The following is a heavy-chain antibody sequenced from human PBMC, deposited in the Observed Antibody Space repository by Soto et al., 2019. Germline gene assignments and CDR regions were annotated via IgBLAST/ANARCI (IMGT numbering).Heavy chain of an antibody. Sequence: GGSLRLSCAASGFTFSTYWMDWVRRTPGKGLEWVANINQDGSEKNYVDSVKGRFTIYRDNAKNSLYLQMSSLTAEDSALYYCSRSLNSWGQGTLVTVSS. CDR1: GFTFSTYW. CDR2: INQDGSEK. V-gene: IGHV3-7*01. J-gene: IGHJ4*02. CDR3: SRSLNS.